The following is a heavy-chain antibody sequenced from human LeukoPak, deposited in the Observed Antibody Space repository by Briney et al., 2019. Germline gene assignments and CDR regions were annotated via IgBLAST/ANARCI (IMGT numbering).Heavy chain of an antibody. Sequence: GESLRISCKGSGYSFTSYWISWVRQMPGKGLERMGRIDPSDSYTNYSPSFQGHVTISADKSISTAYLQWSSLKASDTAMYYCARHVEDYGDYVWVYYFDYWGQGTLVTVSS. J-gene: IGHJ4*02. CDR1: GYSFTSYW. V-gene: IGHV5-10-1*01. D-gene: IGHD4-17*01. CDR2: IDPSDSYT. CDR3: ARHVEDYGDYVWVYYFDY.